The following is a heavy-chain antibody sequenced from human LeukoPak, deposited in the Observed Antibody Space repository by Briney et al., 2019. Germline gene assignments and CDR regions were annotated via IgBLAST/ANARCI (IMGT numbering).Heavy chain of an antibody. V-gene: IGHV4-59*07. D-gene: IGHD3-10*01. CDR2: IYHSGGT. CDR1: GASISSYY. CDR3: AKGRGSGSYHSGLFEY. Sequence: SGTLSLTCSVSGASISSYYYHWIRQSPGKGLEWIGYIYHSGGTNYNPSLRSPVTISIDTSKNQFSLRMTSATAADTAVYYCAKGRGSGSYHSGLFEYWGQGIPVTVSS. J-gene: IGHJ4*02.